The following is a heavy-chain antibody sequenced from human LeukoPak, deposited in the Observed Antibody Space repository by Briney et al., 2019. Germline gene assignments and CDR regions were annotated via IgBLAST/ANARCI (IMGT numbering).Heavy chain of an antibody. V-gene: IGHV3-23*01. CDR2: ISGSGGST. D-gene: IGHD3-22*01. J-gene: IGHJ4*02. Sequence: GGSLRLSCAASGFTFSSYAMSWVRQAPGKGLEWVSAISGSGGSTYYADSVKGRFTISRDNSKNTLYLQMNSLRAEDTAVYYCARTYYYDSSGYPSYFDYWGQGTLVTVSS. CDR1: GFTFSSYA. CDR3: ARTYYYDSSGYPSYFDY.